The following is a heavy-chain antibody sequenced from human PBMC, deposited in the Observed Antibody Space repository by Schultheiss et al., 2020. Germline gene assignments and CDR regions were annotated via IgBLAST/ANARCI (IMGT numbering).Heavy chain of an antibody. V-gene: IGHV4-61*08. CDR1: GGSISSGGYY. CDR2: IYFSGST. CDR3: ARNGPGDYPYYYYMDV. D-gene: IGHD4-17*01. J-gene: IGHJ6*03. Sequence: SETLSLTCTVSGGSISSGGYYWSWIRQPPGKGLEWIGYIYFSGSTNYNPSLKSRVTISVDTSKNQFSLKLSSVTAADTAVYYCARNGPGDYPYYYYMDVWGKGTTVTVSS.